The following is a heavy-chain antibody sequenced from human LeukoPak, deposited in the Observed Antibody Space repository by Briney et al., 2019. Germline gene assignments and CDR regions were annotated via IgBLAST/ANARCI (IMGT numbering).Heavy chain of an antibody. J-gene: IGHJ6*02. CDR1: GYTFTSYD. CDR3: ASLSRASYYYYGMDV. CDR2: MNPNSGNT. Sequence: ASVKVSCKASGYTFTSYDINWVRQATGQGLEWMGWMNPNSGNTGYAQKFQGRVTMTRNTSISTVYMELSSLRSEDTAVYYCASLSRASYYYYGMDVWGQGTTVTVSS. V-gene: IGHV1-8*01. D-gene: IGHD3-16*01.